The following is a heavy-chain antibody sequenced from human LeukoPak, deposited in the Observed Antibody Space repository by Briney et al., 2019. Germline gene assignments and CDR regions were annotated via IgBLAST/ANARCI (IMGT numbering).Heavy chain of an antibody. CDR2: ISSSGTTR. J-gene: IGHJ4*02. Sequence: GGSLRLSCAASGFTFSIYSLTWVRQAPGKGLEWVSYISSSGTTRYYADSAKGRFTISRDNAKNSVYLQMNSLRDEDTAVCYCARGGGWSLDYWGQGTLVTVSS. D-gene: IGHD6-19*01. V-gene: IGHV3-48*02. CDR1: GFTFSIYS. CDR3: ARGGGWSLDY.